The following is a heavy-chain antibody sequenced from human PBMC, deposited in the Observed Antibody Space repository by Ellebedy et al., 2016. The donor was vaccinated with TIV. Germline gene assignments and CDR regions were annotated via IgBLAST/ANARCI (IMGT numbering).Heavy chain of an antibody. V-gene: IGHV4-34*01. CDR1: GGSFSGYY. Sequence: GSLRLXCAVYGGSFSGYYWSWFRQLPGKGLEWIGEINHSGSTNYNPSLKSRVTISVDPSKNQFSLKLSSVTAADTAVYYCAREMLGAWSFDYWGQGSLVTVSS. CDR2: INHSGST. D-gene: IGHD1-26*01. J-gene: IGHJ4*02. CDR3: AREMLGAWSFDY.